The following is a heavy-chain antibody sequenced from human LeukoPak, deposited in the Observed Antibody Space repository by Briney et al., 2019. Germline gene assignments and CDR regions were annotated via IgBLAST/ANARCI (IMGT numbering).Heavy chain of an antibody. D-gene: IGHD3-10*01. J-gene: IGHJ3*02. CDR3: ARGLYYGSGSYIGDAFDI. CDR2: INPNSGGT. Sequence: ASVKVSCTASGYTFTVYYMHWVRQAPGQGLEWMGWINPNSGGTNYAQKFQGRVTMTRDTSISTAYMELSRLRSDDTAVYYCARGLYYGSGSYIGDAFDIWGQGTMVTVSS. V-gene: IGHV1-2*02. CDR1: GYTFTVYY.